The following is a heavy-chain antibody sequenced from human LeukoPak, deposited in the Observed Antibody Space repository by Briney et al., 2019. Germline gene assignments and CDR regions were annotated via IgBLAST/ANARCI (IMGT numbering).Heavy chain of an antibody. J-gene: IGHJ4*02. CDR3: ARAQYSGYDSGGGFDY. CDR1: GYTFTGYY. D-gene: IGHD5-12*01. Sequence: GASVKVSCKASGYTFTGYYMHWVRQAPGQGLEWMGWINPNSGGTNYAQKFQGRVTMTRDTSISTAYMELSRLRSDVTAVYYCARAQYSGYDSGGGFDYWGQGTLVTVSS. CDR2: INPNSGGT. V-gene: IGHV1-2*02.